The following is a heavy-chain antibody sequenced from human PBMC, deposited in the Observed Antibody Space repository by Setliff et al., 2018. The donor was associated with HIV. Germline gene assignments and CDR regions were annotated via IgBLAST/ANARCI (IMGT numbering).Heavy chain of an antibody. D-gene: IGHD1-26*01. J-gene: IGHJ4*02. CDR1: GYTFSDYY. V-gene: IGHV1-2*06. CDR3: ARQATKSFFDY. Sequence: ASVKVSCKASGYTFSDYYFHWVRQAPGQGLEWMGRINPHSGGTNYAQKFQGRVTMTRGTSISAYYMELSSLTSDDTAVYYCARQATKSFFDYWGQGALVTVSS. CDR2: INPHSGGT.